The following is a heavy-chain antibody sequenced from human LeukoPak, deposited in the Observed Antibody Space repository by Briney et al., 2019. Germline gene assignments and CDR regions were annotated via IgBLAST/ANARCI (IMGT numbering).Heavy chain of an antibody. V-gene: IGHV3-53*01. J-gene: IGHJ4*02. CDR2: IYSGGST. D-gene: IGHD5-18*01. Sequence: GGSLRLSCAASGFTVSSTYMNWVRQAPGKGLEWVSVIYSGGSTNYADSVKGRFTISRDNSKNTLYLQMNSLRAEDTAVYYCIYGYTLDFRGQGTLVTVSS. CDR1: GFTVSSTY. CDR3: IYGYTLDF.